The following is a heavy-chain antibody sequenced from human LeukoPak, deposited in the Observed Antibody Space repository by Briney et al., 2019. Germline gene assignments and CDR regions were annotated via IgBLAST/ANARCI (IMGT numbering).Heavy chain of an antibody. CDR2: ISSSSSYI. D-gene: IGHD4-17*01. J-gene: IGHJ6*02. CDR3: ARDSYGDYEDYNYYGMDV. Sequence: GGSLRLSCAASGFTFSSYSMNWVRQAPGKGLEWVSSISSSSSYIYYADSVKGRFTISRDIAKNSLYLQMNSLRAEDTAVYYCARDSYGDYEDYNYYGMDVWGQGTTVTVSS. CDR1: GFTFSSYS. V-gene: IGHV3-21*01.